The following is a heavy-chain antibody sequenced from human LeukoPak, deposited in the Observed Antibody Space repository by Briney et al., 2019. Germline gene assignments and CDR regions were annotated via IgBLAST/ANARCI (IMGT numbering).Heavy chain of an antibody. D-gene: IGHD6-25*01. Sequence: KPSETLSLTCTVSGGSISSYYWSWVRQPAGKGLEWIGRVYGSGSTNYSPSLKSRVTMSLDTSKNQFSLKLTSVTAADTAVYYCARGPASSGGLPPGAFVIWGQGTMVSVSS. J-gene: IGHJ3*02. CDR3: ARGPASSGGLPPGAFVI. CDR2: VYGSGST. CDR1: GGSISSYY. V-gene: IGHV4-4*07.